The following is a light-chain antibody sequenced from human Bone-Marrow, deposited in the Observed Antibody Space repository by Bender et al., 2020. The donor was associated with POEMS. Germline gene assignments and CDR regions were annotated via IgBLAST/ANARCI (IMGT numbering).Light chain of an antibody. CDR2: DDS. V-gene: IGLV3-21*02. Sequence: SYVLTQPPSVSVAPGETARITCGGNNLGGQSVHWYQQRPVQAPVLVFSDDSDRPLGIPERFSASNSGNTATLTISGVEAGDEADYYCQVWDTTSDRRVFGGGTKLTVL. J-gene: IGLJ3*02. CDR3: QVWDTTSDRRV. CDR1: NLGGQS.